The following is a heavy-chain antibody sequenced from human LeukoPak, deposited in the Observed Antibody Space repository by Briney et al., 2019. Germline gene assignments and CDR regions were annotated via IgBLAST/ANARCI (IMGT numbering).Heavy chain of an antibody. CDR3: ASQYCSGGSCYFDY. J-gene: IGHJ4*02. CDR2: IYSGGST. D-gene: IGHD2-15*01. V-gene: IGHV3-53*04. CDR1: GFTVSSNY. Sequence: GGSLRLSCAASGFTVSSNYMSWVRQAPGKGLEWVSVIYSGGSTYFADSVKGRFTISRHNSKNTLYLQMNSLRAEDTAVYYCASQYCSGGSCYFDYWGKGTLVTVSS.